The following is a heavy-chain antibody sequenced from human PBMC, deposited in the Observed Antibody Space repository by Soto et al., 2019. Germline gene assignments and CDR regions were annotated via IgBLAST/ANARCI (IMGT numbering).Heavy chain of an antibody. V-gene: IGHV3-30*18. J-gene: IGHJ3*02. Sequence: QVQLVESGGGVVQPGRSLRLSCAASGFTFSTYGMHWVRQAPGKGLEWVAVMGNDGITTFYADSVKGRFTISRDNSKNTLFLQMNSLRADDTAVYYCAKEFQWELHAFHIWGQGTMVTVSS. CDR3: AKEFQWELHAFHI. CDR1: GFTFSTYG. CDR2: MGNDGITT. D-gene: IGHD1-26*01.